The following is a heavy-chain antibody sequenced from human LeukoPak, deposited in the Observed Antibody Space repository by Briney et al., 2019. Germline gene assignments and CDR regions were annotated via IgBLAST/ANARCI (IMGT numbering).Heavy chain of an antibody. D-gene: IGHD4-17*01. V-gene: IGHV3-21*01. Sequence: GGSLRLSCAASGFTFSSYSMNWVRQAPGKGLEWVSSISSSSSYIYYADSVKGRFTISRDNAKNSLYLQMNSLRAEDTAVYYCARDLRGDYITYYYYGMDVWGQGTTVTVSS. CDR2: ISSSSSYI. CDR3: ARDLRGDYITYYYYGMDV. CDR1: GFTFSSYS. J-gene: IGHJ6*02.